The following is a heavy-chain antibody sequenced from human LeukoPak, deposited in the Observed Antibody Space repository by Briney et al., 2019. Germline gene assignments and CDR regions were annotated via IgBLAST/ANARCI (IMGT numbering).Heavy chain of an antibody. J-gene: IGHJ4*02. CDR2: INWNGGST. V-gene: IGHV3-20*04. CDR3: AKDGEGYCSSTSCKYFDY. D-gene: IGHD2-2*01. Sequence: PGGSLRLSCAASGFTFSSYSMNWVRQAPGKGLEWVSGINWNGGSTGYADSVKGRFTISRDNAKNSLYLQMNSLRAEDTAVYYCAKDGEGYCSSTSCKYFDYWGQGTLVTVSS. CDR1: GFTFSSYS.